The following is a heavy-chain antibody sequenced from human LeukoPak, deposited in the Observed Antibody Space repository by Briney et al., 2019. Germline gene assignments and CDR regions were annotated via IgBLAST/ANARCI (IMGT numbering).Heavy chain of an antibody. CDR3: ARDPLGTNAFDI. CDR2: IKQDGSEK. V-gene: IGHV3-7*01. J-gene: IGHJ3*02. Sequence: PGGSLRLSCAGSGFNFNNAWMSWVRQAPGKGLEWVANIKQDGSEKYYVDSVKGRFTISRDNAKNSLYLQMNSLRAEDTAVYYCARDPLGTNAFDIWGQGTMVTVSS. D-gene: IGHD1-14*01. CDR1: GFNFNNAW.